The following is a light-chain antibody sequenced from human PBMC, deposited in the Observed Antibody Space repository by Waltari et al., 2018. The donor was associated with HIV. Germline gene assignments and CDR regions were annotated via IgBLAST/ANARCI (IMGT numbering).Light chain of an antibody. Sequence: QSVLTQTPSLSGTPGQSVTISCSGGYSNIGSNTVNSYQQFPGTAPILLIYSNNQMPSGVPDRFSGYKSGTSASLVISELQSQDEADYHCAAWDDSLHGELFGGGTKLTVL. CDR3: AAWDDSLHGEL. V-gene: IGLV1-44*01. J-gene: IGLJ2*01. CDR1: YSNIGSNT. CDR2: SNN.